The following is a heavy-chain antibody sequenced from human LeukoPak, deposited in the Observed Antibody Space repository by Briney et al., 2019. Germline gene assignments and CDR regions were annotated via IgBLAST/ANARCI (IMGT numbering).Heavy chain of an antibody. V-gene: IGHV3-21*01. CDR2: ISSSSSYI. CDR3: ARSWGGSRWYYFDY. Sequence: GGSLRLSCAASGFTFSSYSMNWVRQAPGKGLEWVSSISSSSSYIYYADSVKGRFTISRDNAKNSLYLQMNSLRAEDTAVYYCARSWGGSRWYYFDYWGQGTLVTVSS. CDR1: GFTFSSYS. D-gene: IGHD2-15*01. J-gene: IGHJ4*02.